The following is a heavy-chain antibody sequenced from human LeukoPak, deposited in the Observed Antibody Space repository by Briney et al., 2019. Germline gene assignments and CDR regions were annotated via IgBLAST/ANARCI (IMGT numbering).Heavy chain of an antibody. V-gene: IGHV1-2*02. CDR2: INPNSGGT. CDR3: ARGHYYYDSSGYCFDY. Sequence: GASVKVSCKASGYTSTGYYMHWVRQAPGQGLEWMGWINPNSGGTNYAQKFQGRVTMTRDTSISTAYMELSRLRSDDTAVYYCARGHYYYDSSGYCFDYWGQGALVTVSS. D-gene: IGHD3-22*01. J-gene: IGHJ4*02. CDR1: GYTSTGYY.